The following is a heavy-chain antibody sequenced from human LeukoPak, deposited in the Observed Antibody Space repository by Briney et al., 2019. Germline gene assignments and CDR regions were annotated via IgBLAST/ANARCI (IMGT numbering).Heavy chain of an antibody. J-gene: IGHJ4*02. D-gene: IGHD3-3*01. CDR2: IYYSGST. CDR3: ARLPRGSGYLSD. Sequence: SETLSLTCTVSGGSISSSSYYWGWIRQPPGKGLEWIGTIYYSGSTYYNPSLKSRVTISVDTSKNQFSLKLSSVTAADTAVYYCARLPRGSGYLSDWGQGTLVTVSS. V-gene: IGHV4-39*01. CDR1: GGSISSSSYY.